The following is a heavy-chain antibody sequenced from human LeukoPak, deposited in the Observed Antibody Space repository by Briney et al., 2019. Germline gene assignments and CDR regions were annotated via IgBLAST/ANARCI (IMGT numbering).Heavy chain of an antibody. J-gene: IGHJ6*02. CDR1: GFTFVSYG. CDR2: IRFDGSNK. CDR3: ARSMTELWPLLGCMDV. D-gene: IGHD5-18*01. Sequence: HPGRSLRLSCAAAGFTFVSYGMHWVRQEPGKGLEWVAFIRFDGSNKYSADSVKGRFTISSANSKNTLYLQMNSLRAEDTAVYYCARSMTELWPLLGCMDVWGQGTTVTVSS. V-gene: IGHV3-33*01.